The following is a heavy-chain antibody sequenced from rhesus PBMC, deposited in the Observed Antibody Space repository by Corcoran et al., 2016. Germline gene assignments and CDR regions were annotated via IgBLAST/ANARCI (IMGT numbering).Heavy chain of an antibody. CDR2: GGPGKGER. J-gene: IGHJ5-2*02. CDR1: GYTFTDLS. Sequence: EVQLVQSGAEVKKPGASVKVSCKVSGYTFTDLSMHWVRHAPGKGLEGRGGGGPGKGERKHAEKCQGRGTMNEDTYTDTAEMGLSSLRSEDTAVYYCARARGLYNSLDVWGRGVLVTVSS. V-gene: IGHV1-156*01. CDR3: ARARGLYNSLDV. D-gene: IGHD2-39*01.